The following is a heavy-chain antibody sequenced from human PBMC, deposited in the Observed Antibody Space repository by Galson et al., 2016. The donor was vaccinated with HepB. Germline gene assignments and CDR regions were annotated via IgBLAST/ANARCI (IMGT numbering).Heavy chain of an antibody. J-gene: IGHJ6*02. CDR3: VRNGYYCLDA. CDR2: IYHSWST. CDR1: GVSISGTNW. V-gene: IGHV4-4*02. Sequence: SETLSPTCAVSGVSISGTNWWSWVRQPPGKGLEWFGEIYHSWSTNYNPSLQSRVTISVDTSKNQFSLNLHSVTAADTALYYCVRNGYYCLDAWGQGTTVTVSS.